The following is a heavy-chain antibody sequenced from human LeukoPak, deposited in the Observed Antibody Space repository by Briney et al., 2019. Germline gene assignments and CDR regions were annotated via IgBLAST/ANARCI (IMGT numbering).Heavy chain of an antibody. V-gene: IGHV4-39*07. J-gene: IGHJ6*03. CDR3: ARIAGGLYFYYYYMDV. D-gene: IGHD3-16*01. Sequence: SETLSLTCTVSGGSISSSSYYWGWIRQPPGKGLEWIGNKYYRGSTYYNPSLKSRVTISVDTSKNQFSLNLTSVTAADTAVYYCARIAGGLYFYYYYMDVWGKGTTVTVSS. CDR2: KYYRGST. CDR1: GGSISSSSYY.